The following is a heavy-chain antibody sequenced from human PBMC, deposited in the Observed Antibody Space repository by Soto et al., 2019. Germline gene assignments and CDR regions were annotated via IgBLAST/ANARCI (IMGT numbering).Heavy chain of an antibody. V-gene: IGHV4-59*01. D-gene: IGHD4-17*01. CDR2: IYYSGST. J-gene: IGHJ4*02. Sequence: SETLSLTCTVSGGSISSYYWSWIRQPPGKGLEWIGYIYYSGSTNYNPSLKSRVTISVDTSKNQFSLKLSSVTAADTAVYYCVLWSGYYGDYGFDYWGQGTLVTVSS. CDR3: VLWSGYYGDYGFDY. CDR1: GGSISSYY.